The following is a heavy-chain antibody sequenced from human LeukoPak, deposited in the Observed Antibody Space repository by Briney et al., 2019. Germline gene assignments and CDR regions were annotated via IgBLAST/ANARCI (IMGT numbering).Heavy chain of an antibody. CDR1: GGSISSYY. Sequence: SETLSLTCTVSGGSISSYYWRWIRQPAGKGLEWIGRIYTSGSTNYNPSLKSRVTMSVDTSKNQFSLKLSSVTAADTAVYYCARDLGSGWDDAFDIWGQGTMVTVSS. CDR3: ARDLGSGWDDAFDI. D-gene: IGHD6-19*01. CDR2: IYTSGST. V-gene: IGHV4-4*07. J-gene: IGHJ3*02.